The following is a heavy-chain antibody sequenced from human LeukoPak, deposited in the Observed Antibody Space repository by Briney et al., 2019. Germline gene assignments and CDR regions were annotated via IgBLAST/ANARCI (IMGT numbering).Heavy chain of an antibody. J-gene: IGHJ3*01. D-gene: IGHD3-22*01. V-gene: IGHV4-59*12. Sequence: SETLSLTCTVSGGSISSSYWSWIRQPPGERLEWLGYIYYNGNTNYNPSLKSRLTLSIDTSGSQISLRLSSVTAADTAVYYCARGHYDARGFSNPFDLWGQGTMVTVSS. CDR1: GGSISSSY. CDR3: ARGHYDARGFSNPFDL. CDR2: IYYNGNT.